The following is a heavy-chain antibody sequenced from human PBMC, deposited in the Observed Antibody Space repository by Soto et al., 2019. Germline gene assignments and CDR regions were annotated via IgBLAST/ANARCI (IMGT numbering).Heavy chain of an antibody. CDR3: ATLVDSSSWYYYYYYGMDV. CDR2: IYYSGST. J-gene: IGHJ6*02. V-gene: IGHV4-39*01. Sequence: SETLSLTCTVSGGSISSDSYYWGWIRQPPGKGLEWIGSIYYSGSTYYNPSLKSRVTISVDTSKNQFSLKLSSVTAADTAVYYCATLVDSSSWYYYYYYGMDVWGQGTTVTVSS. D-gene: IGHD6-13*01. CDR1: GGSISSDSYY.